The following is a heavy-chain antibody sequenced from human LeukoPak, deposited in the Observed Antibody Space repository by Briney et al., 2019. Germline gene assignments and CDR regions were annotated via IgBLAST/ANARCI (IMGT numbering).Heavy chain of an antibody. CDR3: ARGEDIVVVVAAGGFDY. V-gene: IGHV1-46*01. J-gene: IGHJ4*02. CDR2: INPSGGST. Sequence: GASVKVSCKASGYTFTSYSMHWVRQAPGQGLEWMGIINPSGGSTSYAQKFQGRATMTRDMSTSTVYMELSSLRSEDTAVYYCARGEDIVVVVAAGGFDYWGQGTLVTVSS. D-gene: IGHD2-15*01. CDR1: GYTFTSYS.